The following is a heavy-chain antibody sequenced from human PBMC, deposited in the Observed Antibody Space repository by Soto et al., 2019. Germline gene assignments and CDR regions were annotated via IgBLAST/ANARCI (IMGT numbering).Heavy chain of an antibody. V-gene: IGHV1-69*15. D-gene: IGHD2-21*02. CDR2: IIPIFGTA. CDR3: ARLAGCCGGDCYPL. J-gene: IGHJ4*02. Sequence: QVQLVQSGAEVKKPGSSVKVSCKASGGTFSSYAISWVRQAPGQGLEWMGRIIPIFGTANYAQQFQGRVTITADESTSTACMELSILRSEDTAVYYCARLAGCCGGDCYPLWGQGTLVTVSS. CDR1: GGTFSSYA.